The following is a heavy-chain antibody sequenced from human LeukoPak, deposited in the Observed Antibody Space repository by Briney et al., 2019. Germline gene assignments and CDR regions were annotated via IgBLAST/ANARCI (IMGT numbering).Heavy chain of an antibody. J-gene: IGHJ6*02. V-gene: IGHV3-23*01. D-gene: IGHD6-19*01. Sequence: RGSLRLSCAASGFTFSSYAMSWVRQAPGKGLEWVSAISGSGGSTYYADSVKGRFTISRDNSKNTLYLQMNSLRAEDTAVYYCAKDLQQWLERGMDVWGQGTTVTVSS. CDR2: ISGSGGST. CDR3: AKDLQQWLERGMDV. CDR1: GFTFSSYA.